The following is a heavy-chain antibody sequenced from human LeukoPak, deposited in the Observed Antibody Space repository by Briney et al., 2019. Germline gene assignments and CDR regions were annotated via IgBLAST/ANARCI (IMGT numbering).Heavy chain of an antibody. J-gene: IGHJ5*02. CDR3: ARGGDYEGWFDP. V-gene: IGHV3-53*01. CDR1: GFSVSNNY. CDR2: LFSGGGT. D-gene: IGHD4-17*01. Sequence: PGGSLRLSCAASGFSVSNNYMNWVRQAPGKGLEWVSVLFSGGGTHYADSERGRFTISRDNSKNTLYLQMNSLRAEDTAAYYCARGGDYEGWFDPWGQGTLVTVSS.